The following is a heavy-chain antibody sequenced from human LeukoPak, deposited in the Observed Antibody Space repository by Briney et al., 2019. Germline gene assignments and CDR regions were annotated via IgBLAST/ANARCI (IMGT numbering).Heavy chain of an antibody. J-gene: IGHJ4*02. CDR1: GFTFDDYA. V-gene: IGHV3-9*01. Sequence: GGSLRLSCAASGFTFDDYAMHWVRQAPGKGLEWVSGISWNSGSIGYADSVKGRFTISRDNAKNSLYLQMNSLRAEDTAVYYCAKSPLWIQLGDYWGQGTLVTVSS. CDR3: AKSPLWIQLGDY. CDR2: ISWNSGSI. D-gene: IGHD5-18*01.